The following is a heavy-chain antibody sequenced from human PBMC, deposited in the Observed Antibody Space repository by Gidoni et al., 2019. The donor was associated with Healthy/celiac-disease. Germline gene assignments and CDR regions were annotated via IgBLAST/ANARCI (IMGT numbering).Heavy chain of an antibody. CDR3: ARVGIAVAALGLDY. D-gene: IGHD6-19*01. V-gene: IGHV3-53*01. CDR2: IYSGGSK. Sequence: EVQLVESGGGLIQPGGSLRLSCAASGFIVSSNYMSWVRQAPGKGLEWVSVIYSGGSKYYADSVKGRFTISRDNSKNTLYLQMNSLRAEDTAVYYCARVGIAVAALGLDYWGQGTLVTVSS. CDR1: GFIVSSNY. J-gene: IGHJ4*02.